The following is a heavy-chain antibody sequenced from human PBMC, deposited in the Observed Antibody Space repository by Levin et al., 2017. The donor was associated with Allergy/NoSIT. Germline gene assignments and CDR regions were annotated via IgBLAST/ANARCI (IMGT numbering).Heavy chain of an antibody. J-gene: IGHJ4*02. Sequence: GGSLRLSCKGSGYSFTSYWIGWVRQMPGKGLEWMGIIYPTDSDTTYSPSFQGQVTISVDKSISTAYLQWSSLRASDTAMYYCARLYGDDYLDYWGQGTLVTVSS. V-gene: IGHV5-51*01. D-gene: IGHD4-17*01. CDR1: GYSFTSYW. CDR3: ARLYGDDYLDY. CDR2: IYPTDSDT.